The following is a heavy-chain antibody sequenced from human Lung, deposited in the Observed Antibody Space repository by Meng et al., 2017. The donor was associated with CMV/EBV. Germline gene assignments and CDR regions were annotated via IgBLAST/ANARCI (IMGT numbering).Heavy chain of an antibody. CDR2: IYYSGST. CDR3: ARDSRSGLEYFQH. V-gene: IGHV4-59*01. J-gene: IGHJ1*01. CDR1: GCSISSYY. Sequence: SXTXSLXCPVSGCSISSYYWSWIRQPPGKGLEWIGYIYYSGSTNYNPSLKSRVTISVDTSKIQFSLKLSSVAAADTAVYYCARDSRSGLEYFQHWGQGTRVT. D-gene: IGHD1-14*01.